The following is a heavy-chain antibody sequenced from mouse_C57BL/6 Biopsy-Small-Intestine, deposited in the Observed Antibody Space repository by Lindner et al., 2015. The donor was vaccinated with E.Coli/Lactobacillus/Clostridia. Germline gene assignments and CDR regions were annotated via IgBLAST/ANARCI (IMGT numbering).Heavy chain of an antibody. CDR2: ITTGSSTI. V-gene: IGHV5-17*01. CDR1: GFTFSDYG. Sequence: TTGGSRKLSCAASGFTFSDYGMHWVRQAPEKGLEWIAYITTGSSTIYYADTVKGRFTISRDNAKNTLFLQMASLRSEDTAIYYCTGNLAYWGQGTLVTVSA. CDR3: TGNLAY. J-gene: IGHJ3*01. D-gene: IGHD4-1*01.